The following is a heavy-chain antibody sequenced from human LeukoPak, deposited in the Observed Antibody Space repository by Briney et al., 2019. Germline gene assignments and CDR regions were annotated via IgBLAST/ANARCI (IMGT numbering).Heavy chain of an antibody. J-gene: IGHJ3*01. Sequence: SQTLSLTCAISGDSVSNNNGTWNWIRQSPSRGLEWLGMTYYRSQWYNDYARSVMSRISVDPDTSKNQFSLHLSSVTPDDTAVYYCARGYAFDVWGQGTMVTVSS. CDR3: ARGYAFDV. CDR1: GDSVSNNNGT. CDR2: TYYRSQWYN. V-gene: IGHV6-1*01.